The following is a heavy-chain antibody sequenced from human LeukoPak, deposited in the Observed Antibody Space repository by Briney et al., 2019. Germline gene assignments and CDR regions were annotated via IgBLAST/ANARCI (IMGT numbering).Heavy chain of an antibody. D-gene: IGHD3-3*01. Sequence: SVKVSCKASGGTFSSYAISWVRQAPGQGLEWMGRIIPIFGTANYAQKFQGRVTITTDEPTSTAYMELSSLRSEDTAVYYCARGAYDFWSGYDNWFDPWGQGTLVTVSS. J-gene: IGHJ5*02. CDR3: ARGAYDFWSGYDNWFDP. V-gene: IGHV1-69*05. CDR1: GGTFSSYA. CDR2: IIPIFGTA.